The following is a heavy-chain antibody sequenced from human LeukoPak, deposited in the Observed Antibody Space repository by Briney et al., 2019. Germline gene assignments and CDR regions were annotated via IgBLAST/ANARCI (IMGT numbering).Heavy chain of an antibody. CDR2: ISAYNGNT. CDR3: ARFGSWDYYYYGMDV. Sequence: ASVSVSFTASGYTFTIYGISWVRQAPGQGLEWMGWISAYNGNTNYAQKLQGRVTMTTDTSTSTAYMELRSLRSDDTAVYYCARFGSWDYYYYGMDVWGQGTTVTVSS. CDR1: GYTFTIYG. J-gene: IGHJ6*02. D-gene: IGHD2-15*01. V-gene: IGHV1-18*01.